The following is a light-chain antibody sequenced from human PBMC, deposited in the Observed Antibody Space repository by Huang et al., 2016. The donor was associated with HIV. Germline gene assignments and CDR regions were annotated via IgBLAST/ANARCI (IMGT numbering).Light chain of an antibody. J-gene: IGKJ3*01. V-gene: IGKV4-1*01. CDR2: WAS. Sequence: DIVMTQSPDSLAVSLGERATINCKSSQTILHDSDSRNYLAWYQQKPGQPPKLLIHWASMRKSGVPDRFIGSGSGTDFPLTISSLQAEDVAVYYCQQYYSSPFTFGPGTNVDI. CDR1: QTILHDSDSRNY. CDR3: QQYYSSPFT.